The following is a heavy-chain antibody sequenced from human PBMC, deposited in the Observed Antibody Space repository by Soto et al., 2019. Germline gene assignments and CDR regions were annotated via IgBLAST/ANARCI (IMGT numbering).Heavy chain of an antibody. V-gene: IGHV1-2*04. J-gene: IGHJ4*02. CDR2: INPNSGGT. CDR1: GYTFTGYY. CDR3: ASSDTAMVMGY. Sequence: GASVKVSCKASGYTFTGYYIYWVRQAPGQGLEWMGWINPNSGGTNYAQKFQGWVTMTRDTSISTAYMELSRLRSDDTAVYYCASSDTAMVMGYWGQGTLVTVSS. D-gene: IGHD5-18*01.